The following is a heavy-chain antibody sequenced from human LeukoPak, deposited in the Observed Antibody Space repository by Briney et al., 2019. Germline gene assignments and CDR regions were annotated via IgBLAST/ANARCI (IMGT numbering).Heavy chain of an antibody. CDR3: ARVTAAVTERWFDS. Sequence: SETLSLTCTVSGYSISSGYYWGWIRQPPGKGLEWIGSIFHSGNTYYNPSLKSRVIISVDTSKSQFSLKLSSVTAADTAVYYCARVTAAVTERWFDSWGQGTLVTVSS. CDR1: GYSISSGYY. D-gene: IGHD6-13*01. CDR2: IFHSGNT. V-gene: IGHV4-38-2*02. J-gene: IGHJ5*01.